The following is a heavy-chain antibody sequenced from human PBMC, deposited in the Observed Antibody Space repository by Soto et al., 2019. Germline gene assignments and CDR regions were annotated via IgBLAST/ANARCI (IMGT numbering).Heavy chain of an antibody. CDR3: ATAVPPRGGSSWENYYYYYMDV. D-gene: IGHD6-6*01. V-gene: IGHV1-24*01. CDR2: FDPEDGET. Sequence: ASVKVSCKVSGYTLTELSMHWVRQAPGKGLEWMGGFDPEDGETIYAQKFQGRVTMTEDTSTDTAYMELSSLRSEDTAVYYCATAVPPRGGSSWENYYYYYMDVWGKGTTVTVSS. J-gene: IGHJ6*03. CDR1: GYTLTELS.